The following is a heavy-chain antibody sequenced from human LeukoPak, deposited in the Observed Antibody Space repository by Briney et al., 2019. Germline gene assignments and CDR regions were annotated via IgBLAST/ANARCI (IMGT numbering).Heavy chain of an antibody. CDR1: GFTFGDYA. Sequence: GGSLRLSCTASGFTFGDYAMSWVRQAPGKGLEWVSAISGSGGSTYYADSVKGRFTISRDNSKNTLYLQMNSLRAEDTAVYYCAKTSNYLERFPTRAYYFDYWGQGTLVTVSS. J-gene: IGHJ4*02. CDR3: AKTSNYLERFPTRAYYFDY. D-gene: IGHD1-1*01. CDR2: ISGSGGST. V-gene: IGHV3-23*01.